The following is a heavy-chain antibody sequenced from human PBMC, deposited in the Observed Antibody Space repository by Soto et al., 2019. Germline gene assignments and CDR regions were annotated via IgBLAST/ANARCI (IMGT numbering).Heavy chain of an antibody. V-gene: IGHV1-18*01. Sequence: ASVKVSCKASGYTFTSYGISGVRQAPGQGLEWMGWISAYNGNTNYAQKLQGRVTMTTDTSTSTAYMELRSLRSDDTAVYYCAREGGIFGVVSSDYYYYYYMDVWGKGTTVTVSS. CDR3: AREGGIFGVVSSDYYYYYYMDV. D-gene: IGHD3-3*01. CDR1: GYTFTSYG. CDR2: ISAYNGNT. J-gene: IGHJ6*03.